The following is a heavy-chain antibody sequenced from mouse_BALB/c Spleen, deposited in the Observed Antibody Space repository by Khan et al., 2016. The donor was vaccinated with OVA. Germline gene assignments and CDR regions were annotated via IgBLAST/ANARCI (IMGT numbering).Heavy chain of an antibody. J-gene: IGHJ3*01. Sequence: QVQLKQSGAELARPGASVKMSSKASGYTFTSYTIHWIKKRPGQGLEWIGYINPSNGYTNYNQKFKDKATLTTDKSSTTAYLQLSSLTADDSAVYNCVRDGAYHRNDGWFAYWGQGTLVTVSA. CDR3: VRDGAYHRNDGWFAY. D-gene: IGHD2-14*01. V-gene: IGHV1-4*01. CDR2: INPSNGYT. CDR1: GYTFTSYT.